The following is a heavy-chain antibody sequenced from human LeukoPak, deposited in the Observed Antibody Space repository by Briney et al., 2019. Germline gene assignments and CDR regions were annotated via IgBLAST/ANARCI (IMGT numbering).Heavy chain of an antibody. Sequence: GGSLRLSCAASGFSFSSHAMHWVRQAPGKGLEWVAVIPNDRRNNYYADSVKGRFTISRDNSKNTLYLQMNSLRAEDTAVYYCATSRDFYDTSGYYPYYFDCWGQGTLVTVSS. J-gene: IGHJ4*02. CDR1: GFSFSSHA. V-gene: IGHV3-30-3*02. D-gene: IGHD3-22*01. CDR3: ATSRDFYDTSGYYPYYFDC. CDR2: IPNDRRNN.